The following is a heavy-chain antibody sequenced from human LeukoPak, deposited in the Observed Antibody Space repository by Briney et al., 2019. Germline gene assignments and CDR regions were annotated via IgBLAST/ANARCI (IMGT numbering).Heavy chain of an antibody. J-gene: IGHJ6*03. D-gene: IGHD2-2*02. CDR3: ARDGQLLYGDYYYYYMDV. V-gene: IGHV3-30*03. Sequence: PGGSLRLSCAASGFTFDDYGMSWVRQAPGKGLEWVAVISYDGSNKYYADSVKGRFTISRDNSKNTLYLQMNSLRAEDTAVYYCARDGQLLYGDYYYYYMDVWGKGTTVTVSS. CDR1: GFTFDDYG. CDR2: ISYDGSNK.